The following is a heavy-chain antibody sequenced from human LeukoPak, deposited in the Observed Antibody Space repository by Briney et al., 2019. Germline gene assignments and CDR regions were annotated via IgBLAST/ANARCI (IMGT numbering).Heavy chain of an antibody. J-gene: IGHJ3*02. D-gene: IGHD3-22*01. V-gene: IGHV1-46*01. Sequence: ASVKVSCKASGYTFTSYYMHWVRQAPGQGLEWMGIINPSGGGTSYAQKFQGRVTMTRDMSTSTVYMELSSLRSDDTAVYYCAREGHRRYHYDSSGREDAFDIWGQGTMVIVSS. CDR1: GYTFTSYY. CDR2: INPSGGGT. CDR3: AREGHRRYHYDSSGREDAFDI.